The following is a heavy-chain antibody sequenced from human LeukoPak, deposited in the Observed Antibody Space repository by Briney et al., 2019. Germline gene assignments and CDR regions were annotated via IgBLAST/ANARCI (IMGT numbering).Heavy chain of an antibody. CDR2: IYPGDSDT. CDR3: AMEFNSGAYDAFDI. J-gene: IGHJ3*02. Sequence: GESLKISCKGSGHNFTNYWIGWVRQMPGKGLEWMRIIYPGDSDTRYTSSFQGQVTISADKSINTAYLQWSSLKASDTAMYYCAMEFNSGAYDAFDIWGQGTMVTVSS. D-gene: IGHD6-25*01. CDR1: GHNFTNYW. V-gene: IGHV5-51*01.